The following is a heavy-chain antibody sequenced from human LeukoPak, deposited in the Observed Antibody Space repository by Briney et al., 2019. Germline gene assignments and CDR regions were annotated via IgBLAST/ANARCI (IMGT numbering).Heavy chain of an antibody. J-gene: IGHJ4*02. CDR3: ARGSMATPSGYFDY. CDR2: INPNSGGT. CDR1: GYTFTGYY. V-gene: IGHV1-2*02. D-gene: IGHD5-24*01. Sequence: ASVKVSCKASGYTFTGYYMHWVRQAPGQGLEWMGWINPNSGGTNYAQKFQGRVTMTRDTSISTAYMELSRLRSDDTAVYYCARGSMATPSGYFDYWGQGTLVTVSS.